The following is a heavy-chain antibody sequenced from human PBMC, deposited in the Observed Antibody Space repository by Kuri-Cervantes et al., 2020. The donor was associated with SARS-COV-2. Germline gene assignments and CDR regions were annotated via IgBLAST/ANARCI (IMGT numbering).Heavy chain of an antibody. CDR1: GGSISSYY. CDR3: ARGGSGAAALFDY. V-gene: IGHV4-59*12. J-gene: IGHJ4*02. Sequence: SETLSLTCTVSGGSISSYYWSWIRQPPGKGLEWIGYIYYSGSTNYNPSLKSRVTISVDTSKNQFSLKLSSVTAADTAVYYCARGGSGAAALFDYWGQGTLVTVSS. D-gene: IGHD3-3*01. CDR2: IYYSGST.